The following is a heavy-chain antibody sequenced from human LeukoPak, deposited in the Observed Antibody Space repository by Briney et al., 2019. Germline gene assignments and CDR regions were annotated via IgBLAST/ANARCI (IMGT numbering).Heavy chain of an antibody. CDR1: GFTFSSYT. CDR3: ARDLAIFDGIDV. D-gene: IGHD3-3*01. J-gene: IGHJ6*02. Sequence: GGSLRLSCAASGFTFSSYTMSWVRQAPGKGLEWVSAISGSGGSTYYADSVKGRFTISRDNSKNSLYLQMNSLRAEDTAVYYCARDLAIFDGIDVWGQGTTVTVSS. CDR2: ISGSGGST. V-gene: IGHV3-23*01.